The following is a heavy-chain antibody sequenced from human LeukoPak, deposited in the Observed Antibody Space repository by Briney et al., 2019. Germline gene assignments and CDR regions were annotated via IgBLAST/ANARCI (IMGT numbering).Heavy chain of an antibody. CDR2: IYYSGST. J-gene: IGHJ5*02. Sequence: SETLSLTCTVSGGSISSYYRSWIRQPPGKGLEWIGYIYYSGSTNYNPSLKSRVTISVDTSKNQCSLKLSSVTAADTAVYYCARQGAGALGWSDPWGQGTLVTVSS. CDR3: ARQGAGALGWSDP. V-gene: IGHV4-59*01. D-gene: IGHD3-16*01. CDR1: GGSISSYY.